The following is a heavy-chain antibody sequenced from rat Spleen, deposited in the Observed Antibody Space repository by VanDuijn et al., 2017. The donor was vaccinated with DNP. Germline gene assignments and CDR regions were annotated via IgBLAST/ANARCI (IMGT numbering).Heavy chain of an antibody. J-gene: IGHJ2*01. CDR3: ASRAPGDYFYGGYFDY. D-gene: IGHD1-6*01. V-gene: IGHV5S23*01. Sequence: EVQLVESGGGLIQPGRSLKLSCAASGFTFSNSDMAWVRQAPTKGLEWVATISTSGGSTYYRDSVRGRFTIFRDIPKSTLYLQMDSLRSEDTATYYCASRAPGDYFYGGYFDYWGQGVMVTVSS. CDR1: GFTFSNSD. CDR2: ISTSGGST.